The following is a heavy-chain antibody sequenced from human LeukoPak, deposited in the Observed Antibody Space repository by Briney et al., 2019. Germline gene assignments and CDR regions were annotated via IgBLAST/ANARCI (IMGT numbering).Heavy chain of an antibody. Sequence: ASVKVSCKASGYSFTSHYMHWVRQAPGQGLEWMGIINPSGGSTSYAQKFQGRVTMTRDMSTSTDYMELSSLRSEDTAVYYCAKLWMADDAFDIWGQGTMVTVSS. V-gene: IGHV1-46*01. J-gene: IGHJ3*02. CDR3: AKLWMADDAFDI. CDR2: INPSGGST. D-gene: IGHD5-24*01. CDR1: GYSFTSHY.